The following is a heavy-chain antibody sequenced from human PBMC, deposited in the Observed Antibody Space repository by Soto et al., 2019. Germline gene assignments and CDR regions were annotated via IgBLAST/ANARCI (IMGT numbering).Heavy chain of an antibody. Sequence: WIRQPPGKGLEWIGYIYYSGSTNYNPSLKSRVTISVNTSKNQFSLKLSSVTAADKAVYYCARRYGSSFDYWGQGTPVTVS. CDR3: ARRYGSSFDY. CDR2: IYYSGST. V-gene: IGHV4-59*08. D-gene: IGHD3-16*01. J-gene: IGHJ4*02.